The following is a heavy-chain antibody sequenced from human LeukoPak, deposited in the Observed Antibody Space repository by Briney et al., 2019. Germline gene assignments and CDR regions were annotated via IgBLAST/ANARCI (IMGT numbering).Heavy chain of an antibody. V-gene: IGHV1-69*13. CDR1: GGTFSSSS. D-gene: IGHD3-3*01. Sequence: ASVKVSCKASGGTFSSSSISWVRQAPGQGLEWMGGIIPIFGTANYAQKFQGRVTITADESTRTAYMKLSSLRSEDTAVYYCARDRRELEISIFGVETDYWGQGTLVTVSS. CDR3: ARDRRELEISIFGVETDY. CDR2: IIPIFGTA. J-gene: IGHJ4*02.